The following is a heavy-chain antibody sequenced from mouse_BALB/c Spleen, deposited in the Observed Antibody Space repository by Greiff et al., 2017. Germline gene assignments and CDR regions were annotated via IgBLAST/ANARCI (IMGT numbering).Heavy chain of an antibody. J-gene: IGHJ4*01. D-gene: IGHD2-1*01. Sequence: VQVVESGPGLVAPSQSLSITCTVSGFSLTDYGVSWIRQPPGKGLEWLGVIWGGGSTYYNSALKSRLSISKDNSKSQVFLKMNSLQTDDTAMYYCAKHSYGNYGYYAMDYWGQGTSVTVSS. CDR2: IWGGGST. CDR1: GFSLTDYG. CDR3: AKHSYGNYGYYAMDY. V-gene: IGHV2-6-5*01.